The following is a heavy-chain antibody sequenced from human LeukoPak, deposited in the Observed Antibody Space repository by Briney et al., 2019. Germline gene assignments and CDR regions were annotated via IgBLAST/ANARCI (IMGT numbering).Heavy chain of an antibody. CDR3: ASASNYYGSGSRASYHGMNV. CDR2: SYTSWST. J-gene: IGHJ6*02. CDR1: GGSISSHY. D-gene: IGHD3-10*01. Sequence: SETLSLTCTGSGGSISSHYWICIRQPAGKGLEGMGRSYTSWSTNYTPSLKSRVTMSVNTSKHESPLQMSSVTAAATAVYYCASASNYYGSGSRASYHGMNVWGQGTTVTVSS. V-gene: IGHV4-4*07.